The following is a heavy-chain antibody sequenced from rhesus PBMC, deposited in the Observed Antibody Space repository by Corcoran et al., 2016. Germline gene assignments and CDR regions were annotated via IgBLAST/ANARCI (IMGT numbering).Heavy chain of an antibody. Sequence: QVQLQESGPGLVKPSQTLSLTCAISGDRVSRHSATWTWLRQSPSRGLEWLGRKYYRSKWNNYYAQSVKNRISINPDTSKNQFSLQLNAVTPEDMAVYYCARDQYSSGYNYWGQEVLVTVSS. CDR1: GDRVSRHSAT. CDR3: ARDQYSSGYNY. D-gene: IGHD6-31*01. V-gene: IGHV6-1*01. J-gene: IGHJ4*01. CDR2: KYYRSKWNN.